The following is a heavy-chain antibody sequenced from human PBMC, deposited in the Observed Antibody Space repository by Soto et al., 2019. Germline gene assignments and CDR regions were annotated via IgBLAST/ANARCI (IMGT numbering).Heavy chain of an antibody. D-gene: IGHD5-12*01. CDR3: AAGGGLPRYY. CDR2: IYHSGST. V-gene: IGHV4-30-2*01. Sequence: QLQLQESGSGLVKPSQTLSLTCAVSGGSISSGGYSWSWIRQPPGKGLEWIGYIYHSGSTYYNPSLKTRGTISVDRTKNQCSLKMSSVTAADTAVYYCAAGGGLPRYYWGQGTLVTVSS. CDR1: GGSISSGGYS. J-gene: IGHJ4*02.